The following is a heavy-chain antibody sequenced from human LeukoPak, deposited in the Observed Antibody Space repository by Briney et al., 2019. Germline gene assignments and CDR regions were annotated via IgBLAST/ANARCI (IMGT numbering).Heavy chain of an antibody. CDR1: GFTFSSYA. CDR3: AKDPTYDSSGYYWYYFDY. V-gene: IGHV3-23*01. D-gene: IGHD3-22*01. Sequence: PGGSLRLSCAASGFTFSSYAMSWVRQAPGKGLEWVSAISGSGGSTYYADSVKGRFTISRDNSKNTLYLQMNSLRAEDTAVYYCAKDPTYDSSGYYWYYFDYWGQGTLVTVSS. CDR2: ISGSGGST. J-gene: IGHJ4*02.